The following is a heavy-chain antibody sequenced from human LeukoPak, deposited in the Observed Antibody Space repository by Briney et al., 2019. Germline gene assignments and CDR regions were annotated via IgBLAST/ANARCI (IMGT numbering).Heavy chain of an antibody. D-gene: IGHD6-19*01. V-gene: IGHV3-43D*03. CDR1: GFTFDDYA. CDR3: AKGTGSGWYGGVDY. J-gene: IGHJ4*02. CDR2: ISWDGGST. Sequence: GGSLRLSCAASGFTFDDYAMHWVRQAPGKGLEWVSLISWDGGSTYYADSVKGRFTIPRDNSKNSLYLQMNSLRAEDTALYYCAKGTGSGWYGGVDYWGQGTLVTVSS.